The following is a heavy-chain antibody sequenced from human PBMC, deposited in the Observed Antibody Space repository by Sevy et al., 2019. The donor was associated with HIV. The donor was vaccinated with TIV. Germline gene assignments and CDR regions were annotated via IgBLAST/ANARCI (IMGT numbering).Heavy chain of an antibody. J-gene: IGHJ6*02. CDR2: ISSSSSYT. D-gene: IGHD2-2*01. V-gene: IGHV3-11*06. CDR1: GFTFSDYY. Sequence: GGSLRLSCAASGFTFSDYYMSWIRQAPGKGLEWVSYISSSSSYTNYADSVKGRFTISRDNAKNSLYLQMNSLGAEDTAVYYCARVSHCSSTSCYSVVYYYGMDVWGQGTTVTVSS. CDR3: ARVSHCSSTSCYSVVYYYGMDV.